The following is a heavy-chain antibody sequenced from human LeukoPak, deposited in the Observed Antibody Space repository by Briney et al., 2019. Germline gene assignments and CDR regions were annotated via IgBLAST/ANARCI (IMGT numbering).Heavy chain of an antibody. Sequence: SETLSLTCTVSGGSIGSGDYYWSWIRHPPGKGLEWFGYIYYSGSTYYNPSLKSRVTISGDTSKNQFSLKLSSVTAADTAVYYCARGSDIVATIWFDPWGQGILVTVSS. V-gene: IGHV4-31*03. CDR2: IYYSGST. CDR3: ARGSDIVATIWFDP. D-gene: IGHD5-12*01. J-gene: IGHJ5*02. CDR1: GGSIGSGDYY.